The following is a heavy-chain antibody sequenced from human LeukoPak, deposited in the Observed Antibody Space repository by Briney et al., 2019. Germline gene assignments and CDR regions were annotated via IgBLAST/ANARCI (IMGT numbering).Heavy chain of an antibody. V-gene: IGHV4-4*02. CDR3: ARAGYCSSTSCYVKARAFDI. Sequence: PSETLSLTCAVSGGSISSSNWWSWVRQPPGKGLEWIGEIYHSGSTNYNPSLKSRVTISVDKSKNQFSLKLSSVTAADTAVYYCARAGYCSSTSCYVKARAFDIWGQGTMVTVSS. CDR2: IYHSGST. J-gene: IGHJ3*02. D-gene: IGHD2-2*01. CDR1: GGSISSSNW.